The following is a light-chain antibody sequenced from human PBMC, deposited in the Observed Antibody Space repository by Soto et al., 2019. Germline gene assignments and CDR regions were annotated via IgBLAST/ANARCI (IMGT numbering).Light chain of an antibody. J-gene: IGKJ5*01. Sequence: EIVMTQSPATLSVSPGERATLSCRDSQSIVSNLAWYQQKPGQSPRLLIYGASTRETGLPARFSGSGSGTEFTLTISSLQSEDFALSYCQQYHNSPITFGQGTRLEIK. CDR1: QSIVSN. CDR3: QQYHNSPIT. CDR2: GAS. V-gene: IGKV3-15*01.